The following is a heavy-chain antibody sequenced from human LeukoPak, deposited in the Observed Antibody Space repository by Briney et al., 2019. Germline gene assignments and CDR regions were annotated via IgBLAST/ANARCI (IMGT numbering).Heavy chain of an antibody. J-gene: IGHJ4*02. CDR2: VHHSGST. CDR1: GGSLSGFY. Sequence: PSETLSLTCVVNGGSLSGFYWNWIRQPPGKGLEWIGDVHHSGSTNYNPSLESRVTIALDTSKNVVSLKLTSVTAADTAFYYCARSAYDYVWGTLGYWGQGTLVNVSS. D-gene: IGHD3-16*01. CDR3: ARSAYDYVWGTLGY. V-gene: IGHV4-34*01.